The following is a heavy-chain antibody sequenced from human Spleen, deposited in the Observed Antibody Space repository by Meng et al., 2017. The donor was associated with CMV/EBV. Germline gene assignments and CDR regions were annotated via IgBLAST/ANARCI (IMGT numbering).Heavy chain of an antibody. CDR1: GFTFSGSA. Sequence: GESLKISCAASGFTFSGSAMYWVRQASGKGLEWVGRIRSKANSYATAYAASVKGRFTISRDDSKNTAYLQMNSLRAEDTAVYYCARENTAAAGIDYWGQGTLVTVSS. V-gene: IGHV3-73*01. CDR2: IRSKANSYAT. D-gene: IGHD6-13*01. CDR3: ARENTAAAGIDY. J-gene: IGHJ4*02.